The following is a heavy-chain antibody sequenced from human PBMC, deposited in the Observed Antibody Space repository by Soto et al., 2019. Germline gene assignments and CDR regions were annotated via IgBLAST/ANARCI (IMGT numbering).Heavy chain of an antibody. D-gene: IGHD6-13*01. J-gene: IGHJ6*02. V-gene: IGHV4-34*01. CDR2: INHSGST. Sequence: SENLYLTCAVYGGSFSGYYWSWVRQPPGKGLEWIGEINHSGSTNYNPSLKSRVTISVDTSKNQFSLKLSSVTAADTAVYYCARAGTGYDYYYGMDVWAQGSSVT. CDR1: GGSFSGYY. CDR3: ARAGTGYDYYYGMDV.